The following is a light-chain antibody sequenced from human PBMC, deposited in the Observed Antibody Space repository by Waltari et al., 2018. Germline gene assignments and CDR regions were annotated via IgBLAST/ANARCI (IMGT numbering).Light chain of an antibody. CDR1: ESVLYSPNNKNH. CDR3: QQYYNTPLT. CDR2: WAS. Sequence: DIVMTQSPESLAVSLGERATINCKSSESVLYSPNNKNHLAWYQQQPGQPPKLLIYWASTRKSGVPDRFSGSGSETDFTLTVSSLQAEDVAVYYCQQYYNTPLTFGGGTKVEIK. V-gene: IGKV4-1*01. J-gene: IGKJ4*01.